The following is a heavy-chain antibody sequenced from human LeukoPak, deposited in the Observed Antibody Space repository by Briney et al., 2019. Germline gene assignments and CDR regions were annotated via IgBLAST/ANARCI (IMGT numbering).Heavy chain of an antibody. CDR3: ECTNYTHSLKRRVTTSVDPSKNRFSLQLISVTAAVMLVYYCARLEYYDSSARYWYFDL. CDR2: IYYSGST. V-gene: IGHV4-59*08. Sequence: SETLSLTCTVSGGSISSYYWSWIRQPPGKGLEWIGYIYYSGSTNYNPSLKSRVTTSVDTSKNQFSPKLSSVTRADPAVYYCECTNYTHSLKRRVTTSVDPSKNRFSLQLISVTAAVMLVYYCARLEYYDSSARYWYFDLGGRGTVVSVS. J-gene: IGHJ2*01. CDR1: GGSISSYY. D-gene: IGHD3-10*01.